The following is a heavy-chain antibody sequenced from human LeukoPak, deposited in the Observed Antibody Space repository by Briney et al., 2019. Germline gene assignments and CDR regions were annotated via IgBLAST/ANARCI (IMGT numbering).Heavy chain of an antibody. CDR2: ISYDGSSK. CDR1: RFTFSNYA. CDR3: ARVGWAQQLWYATFDY. Sequence: GGSLRLSCAASRFTFSNYAVHWVRQAPGKGLEWVAVISYDGSSKDYADSVKGRFTISRDNSKNMLYLQMNSLRADDTAVYYCARVGWAQQLWYATFDYWGQGTLVTVSS. D-gene: IGHD5-18*01. V-gene: IGHV3-30-3*01. J-gene: IGHJ4*02.